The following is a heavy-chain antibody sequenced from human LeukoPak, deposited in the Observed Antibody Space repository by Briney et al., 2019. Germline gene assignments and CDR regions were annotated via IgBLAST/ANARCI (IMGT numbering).Heavy chain of an antibody. D-gene: IGHD1-26*01. V-gene: IGHV3-53*01. Sequence: GGSLRLSCAASGFTVSSNYMSWVRQAPGKGLEWVSVIYSGGSTYYADSVKGRFTISRDNSKNTLYLQMNSLRAEDTAVYYCARVLIVGATREDYWGQGTLVTVSS. CDR2: IYSGGST. J-gene: IGHJ4*02. CDR1: GFTVSSNY. CDR3: ARVLIVGATREDY.